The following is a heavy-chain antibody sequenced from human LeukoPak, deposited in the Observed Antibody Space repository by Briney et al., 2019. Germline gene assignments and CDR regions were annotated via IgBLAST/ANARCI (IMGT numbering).Heavy chain of an antibody. CDR2: IRSKANSYAT. J-gene: IGHJ4*02. CDR3: TSSGTTYDSSGYYFEYDY. V-gene: IGHV3-73*01. D-gene: IGHD3-22*01. CDR1: GFTFSGSA. Sequence: GGSLRLSCAASGFTFSGSAMHWVRQASGKGLEWVGRIRSKANSYATAYAASAKGRFTISRDDSKNTAYLQMNSLKTEDTAVYYCTSSGTTYDSSGYYFEYDYWGQGTLVTVSS.